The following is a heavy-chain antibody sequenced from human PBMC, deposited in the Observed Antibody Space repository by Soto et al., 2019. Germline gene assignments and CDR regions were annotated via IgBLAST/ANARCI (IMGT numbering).Heavy chain of an antibody. CDR3: ATAVAGANWFDP. J-gene: IGHJ5*02. D-gene: IGHD6-19*01. CDR2: IIPILGIA. V-gene: IGHV1-69*02. CDR1: GGTFSSYT. Sequence: SVKVSCKASGGTFSSYTISWVRQAPGQGLEWMGRIIPILGIANYAQKFQGRVTITADKSTSTAYMELSSLRSEDTAVYYCATAVAGANWFDPWGQGTLVTVSS.